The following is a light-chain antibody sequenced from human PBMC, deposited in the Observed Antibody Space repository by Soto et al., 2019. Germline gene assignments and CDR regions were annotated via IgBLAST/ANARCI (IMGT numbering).Light chain of an antibody. V-gene: IGKV3-15*01. CDR3: QQYNNWPRT. CDR1: QSVSNN. CDR2: GAS. J-gene: IGKJ2*01. Sequence: EIVMTQSPATLSVSPGERATLSCRASQSVSNNLAWYQQKPGQAPRLLIYGASTRATGIPARFSGSGSGTEFTLTISSLQSEEFAVYYCQQYNNWPRTFGQGTKVDIK.